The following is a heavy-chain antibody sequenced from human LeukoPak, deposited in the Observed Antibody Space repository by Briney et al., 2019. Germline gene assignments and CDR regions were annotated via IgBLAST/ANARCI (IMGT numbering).Heavy chain of an antibody. J-gene: IGHJ2*01. V-gene: IGHV5-51*01. CDR1: GYSINNYW. Sequence: GESLKISCKGSGYSINNYWIGWVRQMPGKGLEWMGIIYPADSDIRYSPSFQGQVTISADKSISTAYLQWSSLKASDTAMYYCARHRELTWLSEAFDLWGRGTLVTVSS. CDR2: IYPADSDI. CDR3: ARHRELTWLSEAFDL. D-gene: IGHD1-14*01.